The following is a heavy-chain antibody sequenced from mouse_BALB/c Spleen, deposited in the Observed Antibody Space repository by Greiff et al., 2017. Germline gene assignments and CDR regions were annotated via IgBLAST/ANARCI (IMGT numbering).Heavy chain of an antibody. V-gene: IGHV5-17*02. CDR1: GFTFSSFG. J-gene: IGHJ3*01. Sequence: EVQVVESGGGLVQPGGSRKLSCAASGFTFSSFGMHWVRQAPEKGLEWVAYISSGSSTIYYADTVKGRFTISRDNPKNTLFLQMTSLRSEDTAMYYCAREEDYYGSSYGFAYWGQGTLVTVSA. CDR3: AREEDYYGSSYGFAY. D-gene: IGHD1-1*01. CDR2: ISSGSSTI.